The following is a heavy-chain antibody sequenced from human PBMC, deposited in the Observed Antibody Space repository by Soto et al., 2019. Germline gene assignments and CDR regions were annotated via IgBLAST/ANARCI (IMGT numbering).Heavy chain of an antibody. Sequence: EVQFLESGGGLVQPGGSLSLSCAASGFTFSSHVMSWVRQAPGKGLECVSGISTGGGSTDYADSVKGRFTISRDNSKNTLHLQMKSLRAEDTAVYYCARSREIIASAGSFDYWGQGTLVTVSS. CDR3: ARSREIIASAGSFDY. D-gene: IGHD6-25*01. V-gene: IGHV3-23*01. CDR1: GFTFSSHV. CDR2: ISTGGGST. J-gene: IGHJ4*02.